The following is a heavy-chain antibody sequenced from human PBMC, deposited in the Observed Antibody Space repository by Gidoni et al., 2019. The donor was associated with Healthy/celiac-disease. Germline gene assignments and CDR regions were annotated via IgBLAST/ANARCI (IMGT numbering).Heavy chain of an antibody. CDR3: ARDRGAGGPDY. Sequence: QVQLVQSGAEVKKPGASVNVSCKACGYTFTGYYMQWVRQAPGQGLELRGWINPNSGGTNYAQKFQGRVTMTRDTSISTAYMELSRLRSDYTAVYYCARDRGAGGPDYWGQGTLVTVSS. D-gene: IGHD3-16*01. V-gene: IGHV1-2*02. CDR1: GYTFTGYY. CDR2: INPNSGGT. J-gene: IGHJ4*02.